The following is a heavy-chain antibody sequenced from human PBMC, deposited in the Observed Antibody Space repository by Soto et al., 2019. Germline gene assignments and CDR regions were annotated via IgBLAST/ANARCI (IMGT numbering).Heavy chain of an antibody. CDR3: ARDLYSYGSYY. CDR1: GFTVSSNY. CDR2: IYSGGST. D-gene: IGHD5-18*01. V-gene: IGHV3-66*01. J-gene: IGHJ4*02. Sequence: EVQLVESGGGLVQPGGSLRLSCAASGFTVSSNYMSWVRQAPGKGLEWVSVIYSGGSTYYADSVKGRFTISRDNSKNTLYLQMNSLRAEDTAVYSCARDLYSYGSYYWGQGTLVTVSS.